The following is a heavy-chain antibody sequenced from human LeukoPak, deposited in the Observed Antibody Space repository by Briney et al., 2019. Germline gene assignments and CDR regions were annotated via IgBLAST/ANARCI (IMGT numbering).Heavy chain of an antibody. CDR1: GYTFTSYY. Sequence: ASVKVSCKASGYTFTSYYMHWVRQAPGQGLEWMGIINPSGGSTSYAQKFQGRVTMTRDTSTSTVYMELSSLRSEDTAVYYCARERQYQLLGGDAFDIWGQGTMVTVYS. V-gene: IGHV1-46*01. CDR3: ARERQYQLLGGDAFDI. D-gene: IGHD2-2*01. J-gene: IGHJ3*02. CDR2: INPSGGST.